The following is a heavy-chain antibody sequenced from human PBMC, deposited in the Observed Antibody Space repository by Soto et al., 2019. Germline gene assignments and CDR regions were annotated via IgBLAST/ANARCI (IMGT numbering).Heavy chain of an antibody. V-gene: IGHV1-2*04. CDR2: INPNSGGT. Sequence: ASVKVSCKASGYTFTGYYMHWVRQAPGQGLEWMGWINPNSGGTNYAQKFQGWVTMTRDTSISTAYMELSRLRSDDTAVYYCARDQYDSSGYYYYYYGMDVWGQGTTVTVS. J-gene: IGHJ6*02. D-gene: IGHD3-22*01. CDR3: ARDQYDSSGYYYYYYGMDV. CDR1: GYTFTGYY.